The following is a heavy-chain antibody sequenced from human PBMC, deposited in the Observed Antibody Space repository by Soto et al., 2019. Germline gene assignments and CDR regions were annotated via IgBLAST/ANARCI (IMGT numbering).Heavy chain of an antibody. CDR1: GGSISSYY. V-gene: IGHV4-59*01. J-gene: IGHJ3*02. CDR3: AGGKTGPTGAFDI. CDR2: IYYSGST. D-gene: IGHD1-1*01. Sequence: PSETLSLTCTVSGGSISSYYWSWIRQPPGKGLEWVGYIYYSGSTNYNPSLKSRVTISVDTSKNQFSLKLSSVTAADTAVYYCAGGKTGPTGAFDIWGQGTMVT.